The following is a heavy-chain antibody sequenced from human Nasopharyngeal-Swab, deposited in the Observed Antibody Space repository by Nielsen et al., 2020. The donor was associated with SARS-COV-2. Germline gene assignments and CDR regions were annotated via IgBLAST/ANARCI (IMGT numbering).Heavy chain of an antibody. V-gene: IGHV4-34*01. J-gene: IGHJ6*02. CDR3: ASRFGGSGSYTDV. Sequence: ETLSLSCAFYGWSFSGYYWSWIRQPPGKGLEWIGEINHSGSTNYNPSLKSRVTISVDTSKNQFSLKLSSVTAADTAVYYCASRFGGSGSYTDVWGQGTTVTVSS. D-gene: IGHD3-10*01. CDR1: GWSFSGYY. CDR2: INHSGST.